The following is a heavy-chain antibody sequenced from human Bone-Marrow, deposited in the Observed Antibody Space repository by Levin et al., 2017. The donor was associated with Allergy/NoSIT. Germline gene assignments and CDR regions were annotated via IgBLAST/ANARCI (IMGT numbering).Heavy chain of an antibody. CDR3: AKDTYACSGGSCYFLDY. CDR1: GFTFRNYA. D-gene: IGHD2-15*01. Sequence: GESLKISCAVSGFTFRNYAMHWVRQAPGRGLEWVAFISLDGNTQYYADSVKGRFTVYRDNSNNKLHLQMNSLRVEATAIYYCAKDTYACSGGSCYFLDYWGQGALVTVSS. V-gene: IGHV3-30*18. CDR2: ISLDGNTQ. J-gene: IGHJ4*02.